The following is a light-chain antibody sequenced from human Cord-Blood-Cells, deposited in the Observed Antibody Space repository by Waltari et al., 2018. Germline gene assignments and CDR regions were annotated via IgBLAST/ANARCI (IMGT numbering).Light chain of an antibody. V-gene: IGKV4-1*01. CDR2: WAS. CDR1: QSVLYSSNNKNY. J-gene: IGKJ3*01. Sequence: DIVMSQSPDSLTMTLGERATIHCKSTQSVLYSSNNKNYLAWYQQKPGQPPKLLIYWASTRESVVPDRFSGSGSGTDFTLTISSLQAEDVAVYYCQQYYSTSRVFGPGTKVDIK. CDR3: QQYYSTSRV.